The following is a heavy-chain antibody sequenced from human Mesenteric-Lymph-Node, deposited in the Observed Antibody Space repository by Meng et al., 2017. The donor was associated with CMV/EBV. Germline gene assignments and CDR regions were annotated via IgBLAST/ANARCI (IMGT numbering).Heavy chain of an antibody. D-gene: IGHD4-23*01. CDR1: GFTFDDYG. CDR2: INWNGGST. J-gene: IGHJ4*02. CDR3: ARERGNSGYFDY. Sequence: GGSLRLSCAASGFTFDDYGMSWVRQAPGKGLEWVSGINWNGGSTGYADSVKGRFTISRDNSKNTLYLQMSSLRAEDTAVYYCARERGNSGYFDYWGQGTLVTVSS. V-gene: IGHV3-20*04.